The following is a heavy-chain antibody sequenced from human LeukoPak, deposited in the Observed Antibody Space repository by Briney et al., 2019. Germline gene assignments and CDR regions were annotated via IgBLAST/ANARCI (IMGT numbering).Heavy chain of an antibody. D-gene: IGHD3-9*01. J-gene: IGHJ3*02. CDR2: IKSKTDGGTT. CDR1: GFTFSNAW. Sequence: SGGSLRLTCAASGFTFSNAWMSWVRQAPGKGLEWVGRIKSKTDGGTTDYAAPVKGRFTISRDDSKNTLYLQMNSLKTEDTAVYYCTTGCSLGSEPQNHDILTGYYSDAFDIWGQGTMVTVSS. V-gene: IGHV3-15*01. CDR3: TTGCSLGSEPQNHDILTGYYSDAFDI.